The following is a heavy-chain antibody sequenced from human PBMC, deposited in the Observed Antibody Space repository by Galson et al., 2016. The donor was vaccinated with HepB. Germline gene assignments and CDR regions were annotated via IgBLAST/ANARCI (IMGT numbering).Heavy chain of an antibody. CDR3: AKDLERYGGNSTAYYYYGMDV. D-gene: IGHD4-23*01. CDR2: ISYAGTYT. J-gene: IGHJ6*02. Sequence: SLRLSCAAPGFTFKIYGMHWVRQAPGKGLEWVAVISYAGTYTYYGDPVRGRFTISRDNSKNTLYLQMNSLRPVDTATYYCAKDLERYGGNSTAYYYYGMDVWGQGTTVTVSS. CDR1: GFTFKIYG. V-gene: IGHV3-30*18.